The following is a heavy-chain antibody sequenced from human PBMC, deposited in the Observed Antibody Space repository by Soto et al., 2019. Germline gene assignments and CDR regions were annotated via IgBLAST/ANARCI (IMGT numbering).Heavy chain of an antibody. V-gene: IGHV1-3*01. J-gene: IGHJ4*02. CDR3: ARYWAVAGISVFDY. CDR2: INAGNGNT. Sequence: GASVKVSCKASGYTFTSYAMHWVRQAPGQRLEWMGWINAGNGNTKYSQKFQGRVTITRDTSASTAYMELSSLRSEDTAVYYCARYWAVAGISVFDYWGQGTLVTVSP. D-gene: IGHD6-19*01. CDR1: GYTFTSYA.